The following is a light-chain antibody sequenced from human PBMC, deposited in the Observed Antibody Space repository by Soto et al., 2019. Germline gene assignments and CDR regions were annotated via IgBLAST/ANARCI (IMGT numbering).Light chain of an antibody. CDR3: QQYNNWPL. Sequence: MMMTQSAATLSVSPGERVTLSCRTSHSVNSHVAWYQQKPGQAPRLLLYGASTRATGIPVRFSGSGFGTEFTLTISSLQSEDFAVYYCQQYNNWPLFGPGTKVDIK. V-gene: IGKV3-15*01. J-gene: IGKJ3*01. CDR1: HSVNSH. CDR2: GAS.